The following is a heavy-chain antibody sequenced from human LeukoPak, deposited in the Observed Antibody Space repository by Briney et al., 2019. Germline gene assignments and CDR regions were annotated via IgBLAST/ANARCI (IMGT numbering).Heavy chain of an antibody. CDR2: IYTSGST. CDR1: GGSISSGSYY. D-gene: IGHD2-2*01. Sequence: SQTLSLTCTVSGGSISSGSYYWSWIRQPAGKGLEWIGRIYTSGSTNYNPSLKSRVTISVDTSKNQFSLKLSSVTAADTAVYYCASIVVVPAAIGGQDYWGQGTLVTVSS. J-gene: IGHJ4*02. CDR3: ASIVVVPAAIGGQDY. V-gene: IGHV4-61*02.